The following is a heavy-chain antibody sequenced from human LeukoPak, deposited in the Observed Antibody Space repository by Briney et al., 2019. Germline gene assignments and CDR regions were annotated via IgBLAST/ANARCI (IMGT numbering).Heavy chain of an antibody. V-gene: IGHV5-51*01. J-gene: IGHJ4*02. D-gene: IGHD2-15*01. Sequence: GESLKISCKGSGYSFTNYWIGWVRQMPGKGLEWMGIIYPGDSDTRYSPSFQGQVTISADMSINTAYLQWSSLKASDTAIYYCARAPGLATATDYWGQGTLVTVSS. CDR3: ARAPGLATATDY. CDR1: GYSFTNYW. CDR2: IYPGDSDT.